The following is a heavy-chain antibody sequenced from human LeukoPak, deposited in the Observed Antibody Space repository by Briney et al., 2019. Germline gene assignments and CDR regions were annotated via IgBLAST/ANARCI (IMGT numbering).Heavy chain of an antibody. D-gene: IGHD2-15*01. V-gene: IGHV3-23*01. Sequence: RASLRLSCAASGFTFSSYAMSWVRQAPGEGLEWVSATSISGSSTYYTDSVKGRFTISRDNSKNTLYLQMNSLRAEDTAVYYCAKDLGYCSAGNCYSFDFWGQGTLVTVCS. CDR1: GFTFSSYA. J-gene: IGHJ4*02. CDR2: TSISGSST. CDR3: AKDLGYCSAGNCYSFDF.